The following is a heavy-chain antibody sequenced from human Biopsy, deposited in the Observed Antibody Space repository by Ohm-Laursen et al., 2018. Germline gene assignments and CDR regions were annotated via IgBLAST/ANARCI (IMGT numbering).Heavy chain of an antibody. CDR3: AKGQDLSGGAEYFQH. D-gene: IGHD2-15*01. CDR2: INPHSGTT. CDR1: GYTFTGQY. Sequence: GASVKVSCKASGYTFTGQYLHWVRQVPGQGLEWMGWINPHSGTTKFAQDFQGRVTMTRDTSITTAYMELRRLRSDDTAVYYCAKGQDLSGGAEYFQHWGQGALVTVSS. V-gene: IGHV1-2*02. J-gene: IGHJ1*01.